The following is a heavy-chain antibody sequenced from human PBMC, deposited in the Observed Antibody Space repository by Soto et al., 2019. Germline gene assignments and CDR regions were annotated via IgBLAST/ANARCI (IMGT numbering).Heavy chain of an antibody. V-gene: IGHV4-31*03. D-gene: IGHD2-15*01. J-gene: IGHJ5*02. CDR1: CGSITSGGSF. Sequence: SDTLSLTCTVSCGSITSGGSFWSWIRQHPGKGPEWIAFIGYSGATSYNPSLASRVTISADTYKSQFSLNLRSVTAADTAVYYCARGGASSKWFAPWGQGTLLTVLL. CDR2: IGYSGAT. CDR3: ARGGASSKWFAP.